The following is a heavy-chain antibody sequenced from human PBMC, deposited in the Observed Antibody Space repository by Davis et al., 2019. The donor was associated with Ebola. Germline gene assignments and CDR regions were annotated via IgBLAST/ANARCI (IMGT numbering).Heavy chain of an antibody. CDR1: GFTFSSYA. Sequence: GESLKISCAASGFTFSSYAMSWVRQAPGKGLEWVSAISGSGGSTYYAESVKGRFTISRDNSKNTLYLQMNSLRAEDTAVYYCAKVPYGSGSSNWFDPWGQGTLVTVSS. CDR2: ISGSGGST. V-gene: IGHV3-23*01. J-gene: IGHJ5*02. D-gene: IGHD3-10*01. CDR3: AKVPYGSGSSNWFDP.